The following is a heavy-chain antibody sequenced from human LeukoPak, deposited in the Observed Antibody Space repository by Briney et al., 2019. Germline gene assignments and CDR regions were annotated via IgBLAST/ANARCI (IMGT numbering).Heavy chain of an antibody. D-gene: IGHD6-6*01. CDR1: GYTFTSYY. Sequence: ASVKVSYKASGYTFTSYYMHWMRQAPGQGLEWMGIINPSGGSTSYAQKFQGRVTMTRDTSTSTVYMELSSLRAEDTAVYYCASLGYSSSVDYWGQGTLVTVSS. CDR3: ASLGYSSSVDY. V-gene: IGHV1-46*01. CDR2: INPSGGST. J-gene: IGHJ4*02.